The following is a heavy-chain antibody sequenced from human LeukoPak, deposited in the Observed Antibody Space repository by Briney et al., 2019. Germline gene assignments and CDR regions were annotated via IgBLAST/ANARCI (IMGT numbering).Heavy chain of an antibody. CDR1: GFTFSSYA. CDR2: ISYDGSNK. CDR3: ARELIVVVPAASPFDY. Sequence: PGGSLRLSCAASGFTFSSYAMHWVRQAPGKGLEWVAVISYDGSNKYYADSVKGRFTISRDNSKNTLYPQMNSLRAEDTAVYYCARELIVVVPAASPFDYWGQGTLVTVSS. J-gene: IGHJ4*02. D-gene: IGHD2-2*01. V-gene: IGHV3-30-3*01.